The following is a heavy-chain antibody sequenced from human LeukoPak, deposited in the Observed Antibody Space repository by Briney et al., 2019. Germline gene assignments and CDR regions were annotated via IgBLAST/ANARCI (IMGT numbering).Heavy chain of an antibody. CDR3: AKALYDSTGDGY. CDR1: GLTFTSHS. D-gene: IGHD7-27*01. Sequence: GESLRLSCAASGLTFTSHSLNWVRQAPGKGLEWVSSISFDSTYIYYADSLKGRFSVSRDNARNSVYLQMNSLRAEDTAVYYCAKALYDSTGDGYWGQGTLVTISS. J-gene: IGHJ4*02. CDR2: ISFDSTYI. V-gene: IGHV3-21*04.